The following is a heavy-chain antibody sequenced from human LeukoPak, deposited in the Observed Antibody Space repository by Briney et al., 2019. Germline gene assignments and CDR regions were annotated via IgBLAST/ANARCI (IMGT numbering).Heavy chain of an antibody. Sequence: GGSLRLSCAASGFTFSSYEMNWVRQAPGKGLEWVSYISSSGSTIYYADSVKGRFTISRDNAKNSLYLQMNSLRAEDTVVYYCARDLQIRSSYPDYWGQGTLVTVSS. CDR3: ARDLQIRSSYPDY. J-gene: IGHJ4*02. CDR1: GFTFSSYE. V-gene: IGHV3-48*03. CDR2: ISSSGSTI. D-gene: IGHD6-6*01.